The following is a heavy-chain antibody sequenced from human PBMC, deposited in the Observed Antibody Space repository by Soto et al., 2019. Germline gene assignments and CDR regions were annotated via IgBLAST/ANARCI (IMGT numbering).Heavy chain of an antibody. V-gene: IGHV4-61*01. CDR2: IYYSGST. J-gene: IGHJ3*02. D-gene: IGHD6-13*01. Sequence: PSETLSLTCTVSGGSVSSGSYYWSWIRQPPGKGLEWIGYIYYSGSTNYNPSLKSRVTISVDTSKNQFSLKLSSVTAADTAVYYCARDSSSWSVDAFGIWGQGTMVTVSS. CDR1: GGSVSSGSYY. CDR3: ARDSSSWSVDAFGI.